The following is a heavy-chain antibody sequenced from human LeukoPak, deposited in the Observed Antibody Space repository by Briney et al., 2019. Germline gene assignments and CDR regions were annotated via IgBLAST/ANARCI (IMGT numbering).Heavy chain of an antibody. J-gene: IGHJ4*02. CDR3: ARLKVTIDYFDY. Sequence: SETLSLTCAVYGGSFSGYYWSWIRQPPGKGLEWIGEINHSGSTNYNPSLKSRVTISVDTSKNQFSLKLSSVTAADTAVYYCARLKVTIDYFDYWGQGTLVTVSS. CDR2: INHSGST. CDR1: GGSFSGYY. V-gene: IGHV4-34*01. D-gene: IGHD4-17*01.